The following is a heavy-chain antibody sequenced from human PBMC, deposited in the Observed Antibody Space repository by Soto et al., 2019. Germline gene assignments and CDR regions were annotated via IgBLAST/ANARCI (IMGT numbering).Heavy chain of an antibody. CDR1: GFTFSSYA. CDR3: AILGDYYDSSNRDYYYGMDV. V-gene: IGHV3-23*01. D-gene: IGHD3-22*01. J-gene: IGHJ6*02. CDR2: ISGSGGST. Sequence: PGGSLRLSCAASGFTFSSYAMSWVRQAPGKGLEWVSAISGSGGSTYYADSVKGRFTISRDNSKNTLYLQMNSLRAEDTAVYYCAILGDYYDSSNRDYYYGMDVWGQGTTVTVSS.